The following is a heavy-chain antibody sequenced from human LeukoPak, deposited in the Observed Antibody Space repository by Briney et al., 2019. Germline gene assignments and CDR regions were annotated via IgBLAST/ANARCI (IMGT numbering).Heavy chain of an antibody. CDR2: IWSDGSNK. CDR3: ARGKEQQLYAFDI. J-gene: IGHJ3*02. V-gene: IGHV3-33*01. Sequence: GGSLRLSCAASGFTFSSYGMHWVRQAPGKGLEWVAVIWSDGSNKYYADSVKGRFTISRDNSKNTLYLQMNSLSAEDTAVYYCARGKEQQLYAFDIWGQGTMVTVSS. CDR1: GFTFSSYG. D-gene: IGHD6-13*01.